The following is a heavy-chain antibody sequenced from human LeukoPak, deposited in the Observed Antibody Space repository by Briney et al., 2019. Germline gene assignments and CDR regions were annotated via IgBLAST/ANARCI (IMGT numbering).Heavy chain of an antibody. CDR2: INPNSGGT. CDR3: ARVGYGSGSYLADY. Sequence: ASVKVSCKASGYTFTGYYMHWVRQAPGQGLEWMGWINPNSGGTNYALKFQGRVTMTRDTSISTAYMELSRLRSDDTAVYYCARVGYGSGSYLADYWGQGTLVTVSS. J-gene: IGHJ4*02. CDR1: GYTFTGYY. V-gene: IGHV1-2*02. D-gene: IGHD3-10*01.